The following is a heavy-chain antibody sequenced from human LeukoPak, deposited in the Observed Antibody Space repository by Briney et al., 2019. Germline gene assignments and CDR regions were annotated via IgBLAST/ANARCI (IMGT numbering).Heavy chain of an antibody. Sequence: PGGSLRLSCAASGFTFSSYEMNWVRQAPGKGLEWVSYISSSGSTIYYADSVKGRFTISRDNAKNSLYLQMNSLRAEDTAFYYCARGLAYDYGMDYWGQGTLVTVSS. J-gene: IGHJ4*02. CDR1: GFTFSSYE. V-gene: IGHV3-48*03. D-gene: IGHD4-17*01. CDR2: ISSSGSTI. CDR3: ARGLAYDYGMDY.